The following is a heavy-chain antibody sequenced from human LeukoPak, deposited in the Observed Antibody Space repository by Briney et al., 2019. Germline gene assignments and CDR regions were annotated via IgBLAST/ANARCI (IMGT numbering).Heavy chain of an antibody. J-gene: IGHJ4*02. D-gene: IGHD3-16*01. V-gene: IGHV3-23*01. CDR2: ISDTGATT. Sequence: TGGSLRLSCAASGFSFSTYSMSWVRQAPGKGLEWVSVISDTGATTFYADSVKGRFTVSRDNAKNSLYLQMNSLRAEDTAVYYCARDQGGVGYWGQGTLVTVSS. CDR1: GFSFSTYS. CDR3: ARDQGGVGY.